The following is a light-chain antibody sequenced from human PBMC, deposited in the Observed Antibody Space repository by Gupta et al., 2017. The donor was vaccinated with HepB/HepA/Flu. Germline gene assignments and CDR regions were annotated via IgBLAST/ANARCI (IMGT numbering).Light chain of an antibody. V-gene: IGKV3-11*01. CDR3: QQRSNWPPYT. J-gene: IGKJ2*01. Sequence: EIVLTHSPATLSLSPGERATLSCRASQSVSSYLAWYQHKPGPAPRLLIYDASNRATGIPARFSGSGSGTDFTRTISNLEPEDVAVDYCQQRSNWPPYTFGHGTKLEIK. CDR1: QSVSSY. CDR2: DAS.